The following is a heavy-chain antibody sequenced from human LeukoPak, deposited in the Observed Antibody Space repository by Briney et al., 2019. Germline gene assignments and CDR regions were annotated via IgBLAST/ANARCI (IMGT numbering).Heavy chain of an antibody. J-gene: IGHJ3*02. Sequence: GGSLRLSCVASGLIVSSNYMTWVRQAPGKGLEWVSIIYSAGSIDYADSVKGRFTVSRDNSKNTVYLQMNNVTGADTAVYYCAREGRGTDAFDIWGQGTIVTVSS. CDR2: IYSAGSI. CDR1: GLIVSSNY. D-gene: IGHD3-16*01. V-gene: IGHV3-66*01. CDR3: AREGRGTDAFDI.